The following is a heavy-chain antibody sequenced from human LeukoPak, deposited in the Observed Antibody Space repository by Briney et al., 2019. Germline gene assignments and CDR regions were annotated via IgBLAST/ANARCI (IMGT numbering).Heavy chain of an antibody. D-gene: IGHD6-19*01. CDR1: GGSFSGYY. CDR2: INHSGST. V-gene: IGHV4-34*01. Sequence: SETLSLTCAVYGGSFSGYYWSWIRQPPGKGLEWIGEINHSGSTNYNPSLKSRVTISVDTSKNQFSLKLSSVTAADTAVYYCARDRRRDSSGWYAAELDYWGQGTLVTVSS. J-gene: IGHJ4*02. CDR3: ARDRRRDSSGWYAAELDY.